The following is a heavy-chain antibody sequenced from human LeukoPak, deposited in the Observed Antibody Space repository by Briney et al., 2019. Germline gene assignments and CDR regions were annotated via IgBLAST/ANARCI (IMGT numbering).Heavy chain of an antibody. D-gene: IGHD2-15*01. J-gene: IGHJ4*02. Sequence: GGSLRLSCAASGFTFSDAWMSWVRQAPGKGLEWVSAISGSGGSTYYADSVKGRFTISRDNSKNTLYLQMNSLRAEDTAVYYCAKEVGEYCSGGSCYSDYWGQGTLVTVSS. CDR2: ISGSGGST. V-gene: IGHV3-23*01. CDR3: AKEVGEYCSGGSCYSDY. CDR1: GFTFSDAW.